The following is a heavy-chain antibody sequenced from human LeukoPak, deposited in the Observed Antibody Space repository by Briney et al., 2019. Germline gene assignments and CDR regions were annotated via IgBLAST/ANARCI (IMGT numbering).Heavy chain of an antibody. J-gene: IGHJ4*02. CDR2: IVGSGGST. D-gene: IGHD2-21*01. CDR1: GFTFSSYA. V-gene: IGHV3-23*01. Sequence: TGGSLRLSCAASGFTFSSYAMSWVRQAPGKGLEWVSSIVGSGGSTYYADSVKGRFTISRDNAKNSLYLQMNSLRAEDTAVYYCAREGGYCGGDCYSGLDYWGQGTLVTVSS. CDR3: AREGGYCGGDCYSGLDY.